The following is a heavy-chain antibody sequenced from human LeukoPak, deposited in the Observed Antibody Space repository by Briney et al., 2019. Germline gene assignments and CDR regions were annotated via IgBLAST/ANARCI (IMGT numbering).Heavy chain of an antibody. J-gene: IGHJ4*02. D-gene: IGHD3-22*01. CDR1: GLSLSTSGVG. CDR3: AHRMHSYYDGSGYEIFDY. CDR2: IYWNDDK. Sequence: SGPTLVNPTQTLTLTCTFSGLSLSTSGVGVGWIRQPPGKALEWLALIYWNDDKRYSPSLKSRLTITKDTSKNQVVLTMTNMDPVDTATYYCAHRMHSYYDGSGYEIFDYWGQGTLVTVSS. V-gene: IGHV2-5*01.